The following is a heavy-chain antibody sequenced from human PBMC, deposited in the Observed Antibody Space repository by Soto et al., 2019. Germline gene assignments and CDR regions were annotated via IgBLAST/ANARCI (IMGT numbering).Heavy chain of an antibody. Sequence: VQLVESGGGLVKPGGSLRLSYAASGFTFSGDAMNWVRQAPGKGLEWVSSISTTSTYIYYADSVKGRFTISRDNAKNSLHLQMNSLRAEDTAVYYCVRDYVMDVWGQGTTVTVSS. J-gene: IGHJ6*02. CDR3: VRDYVMDV. CDR1: GFTFSGDA. CDR2: ISTTSTYI. D-gene: IGHD3-10*02. V-gene: IGHV3-21*01.